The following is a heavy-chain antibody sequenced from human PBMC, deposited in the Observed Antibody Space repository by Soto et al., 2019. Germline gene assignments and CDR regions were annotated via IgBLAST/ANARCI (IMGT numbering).Heavy chain of an antibody. V-gene: IGHV4-39*01. CDR3: ARHVYRRHYGEERLDY. D-gene: IGHD4-17*01. CDR1: GGSISSSSYY. CDR2: IYYSGST. J-gene: IGHJ4*02. Sequence: SETLSLTCTVSGGSISSSSYYWGWIRQPPGKGLEWIGSIYYSGSTYYNPSLKSRVTISVDTSKNQFSLKLSSVTAADTAVYYCARHVYRRHYGEERLDYSGQRTLVTVSS.